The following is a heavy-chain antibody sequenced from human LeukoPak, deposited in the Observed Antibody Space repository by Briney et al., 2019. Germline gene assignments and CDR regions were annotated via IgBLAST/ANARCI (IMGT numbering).Heavy chain of an antibody. CDR1: RLTFISCW. V-gene: IGHV3-74*01. D-gene: IGHD6-19*01. Sequence: GGSLRLSCAASRLTFISCWMQQGRQAPGKGLVWVSRINSDGSSTSYADSVKGRFTISRDNAKNTLYLQMNSLRAEDEAVYYCARVRSSGWSYLDYWGQGTLVTVSS. J-gene: IGHJ4*02. CDR3: ARVRSSGWSYLDY. CDR2: INSDGSST.